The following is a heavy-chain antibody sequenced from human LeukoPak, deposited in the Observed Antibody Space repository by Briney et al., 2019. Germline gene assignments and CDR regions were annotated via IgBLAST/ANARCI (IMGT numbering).Heavy chain of an antibody. CDR3: ALRIAVAGLPGAPLDY. J-gene: IGHJ4*02. D-gene: IGHD6-19*01. CDR1: GYTFTGQY. Sequence: ASVKVSCKASGYTFTGQYMHWVRQAPGQGLEWMGWIHSRTGGTTYAQKFQGRVTMTRDASISTAYMELSSLRSEDTAVYYCALRIAVAGLPGAPLDYWGQGTLVTVSS. CDR2: IHSRTGGT. V-gene: IGHV1-2*02.